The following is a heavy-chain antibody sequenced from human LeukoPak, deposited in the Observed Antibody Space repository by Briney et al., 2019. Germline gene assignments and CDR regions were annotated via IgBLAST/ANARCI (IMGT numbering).Heavy chain of an antibody. Sequence: PVGSLRLSCTASGFSFSGHWMHWARELPGKGLVWVSRISPTGSTTSYADSVKGRFTVSRDNAKNTLYLQVNNLSAEDTAVYYCARGPNSNWSGLDFWGQGTLLTVSS. D-gene: IGHD6-6*01. CDR2: ISPTGSTT. CDR3: ARGPNSNWSGLDF. CDR1: GFSFSGHW. J-gene: IGHJ4*02. V-gene: IGHV3-74*01.